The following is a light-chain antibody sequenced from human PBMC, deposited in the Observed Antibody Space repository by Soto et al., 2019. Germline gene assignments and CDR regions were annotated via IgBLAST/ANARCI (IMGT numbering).Light chain of an antibody. V-gene: IGKV3-15*01. Sequence: EILMTQSPVTLSVSQGERATLSCRASQSVSSKLAWYQQKPGQAPRLLIYGASTRATGIPARFSGSGSGTEFTLTISSLQSEDFAVYYCQQYNNWPPITFGQGTRLEIK. J-gene: IGKJ5*01. CDR2: GAS. CDR1: QSVSSK. CDR3: QQYNNWPPIT.